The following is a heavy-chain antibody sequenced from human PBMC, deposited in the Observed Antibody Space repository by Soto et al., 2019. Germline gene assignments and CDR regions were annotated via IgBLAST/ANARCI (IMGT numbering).Heavy chain of an antibody. D-gene: IGHD3-3*01. CDR2: ISHRGST. CDR3: AAVPLTSGVVSGRFDP. V-gene: IGHV4-4*01. CDR1: GGSLSSDKW. Sequence: QVHLQESGPGLVKPSGTLALTCAVSGGSLSSDKWWTWVRQSPGKGLEWIGEISHRGSTNYSPSFKSRVSLSVDTTKTQFSLRLRSVTAADTGVYCCAAVPLTSGVVSGRFDPWGQGIKVTVSS. J-gene: IGHJ5*02.